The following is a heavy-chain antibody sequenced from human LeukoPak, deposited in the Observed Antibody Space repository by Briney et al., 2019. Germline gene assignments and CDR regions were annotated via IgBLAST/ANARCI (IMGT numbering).Heavy chain of an antibody. J-gene: IGHJ4*02. CDR1: GFTISSYG. Sequence: GGSLRLSCAASGFTISSYGMNWVRQAPGKGLEWVSYISSSGSTIYYADSVKGRFTISRDNAKNSLYLQMNSLRAEDTAVYYCARAGTWIQLWLIDYWGQGTLVTVSS. D-gene: IGHD5-18*01. CDR3: ARAGTWIQLWLIDY. V-gene: IGHV3-48*04. CDR2: ISSSGSTI.